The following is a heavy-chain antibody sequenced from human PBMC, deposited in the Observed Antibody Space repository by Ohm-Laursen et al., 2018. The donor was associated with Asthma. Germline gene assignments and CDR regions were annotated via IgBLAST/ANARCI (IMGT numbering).Heavy chain of an antibody. CDR2: ISYDGSRK. CDR1: GFAFSSYP. J-gene: IGHJ4*02. CDR3: ARGYYYDSRASYYFDY. Sequence: SLRLSCAASGFAFSSYPIHWVRQAPGKGLEWVALISYDGSRKNYADSVKGRFTISRDNSKNTLYLQMNSLRAEDTAVYYCARGYYYDSRASYYFDYWGQGTLVTVSS. V-gene: IGHV3-30-3*01. D-gene: IGHD3-22*01.